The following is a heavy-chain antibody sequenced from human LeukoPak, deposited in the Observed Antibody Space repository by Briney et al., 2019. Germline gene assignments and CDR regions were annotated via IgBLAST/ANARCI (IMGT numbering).Heavy chain of an antibody. D-gene: IGHD2-15*01. Sequence: GRSLRLSCAASGFTFDDYAMHWVRHAPGKGLEWVSGISWNSGSIGYADSVKGRFTISRDNAKNSLYLQMNSLRAEDTALYYCARDPEMVCSGGSCYSGAFDIWGQGTMVTVSS. CDR2: ISWNSGSI. CDR3: ARDPEMVCSGGSCYSGAFDI. V-gene: IGHV3-9*01. CDR1: GFTFDDYA. J-gene: IGHJ3*02.